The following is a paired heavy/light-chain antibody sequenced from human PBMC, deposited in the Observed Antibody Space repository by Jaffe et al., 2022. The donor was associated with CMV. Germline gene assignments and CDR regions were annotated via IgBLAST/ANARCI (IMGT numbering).Heavy chain of an antibody. V-gene: IGHV3-23*01. CDR1: GFTFSSYA. J-gene: IGHJ3*02. CDR2: ISGSGGST. D-gene: IGHD5-12*01. Sequence: EVQLLESGGGLVQPGGSLRLSCAASGFTFSSYAMSWVRQAPGKGLEWVSAISGSGGSTYYADSVKGRFTISRDNSKNTLYLQMNSLRAEDTAVYYCAKDGADQWGYSPLGAFDIWGQGTMVTVSS. CDR3: AKDGADQWGYSPLGAFDI.
Light chain of an antibody. CDR1: SSNIGSNT. CDR3: AAWDDSLNGHVV. J-gene: IGLJ2*01. V-gene: IGLV1-44*01. CDR2: SNN. Sequence: QSVLTQPPSASGTPGQRVTISCSGSSSNIGSNTVNWYQQLPGTAPKLLIYSNNQRPSGVPDRFSGSKSGTSASLAISGLQSEDEADYYCAAWDDSLNGHVVFGGGTKLTVL.